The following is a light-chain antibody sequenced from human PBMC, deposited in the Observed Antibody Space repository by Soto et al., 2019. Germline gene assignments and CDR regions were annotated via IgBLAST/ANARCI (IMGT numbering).Light chain of an antibody. CDR1: QSVLYTSNNENY. CDR3: QQYYSTPPT. V-gene: IGKV4-1*01. CDR2: WAS. Sequence: DIVMTQSPDSLAVSLGERATINCKSSQSVLYTSNNENYLAWYQQKPGQPPNLLIYWASTRESGVPDRFSGSGSGTDFTLTISSLQAEDVAVYYCQQYYSTPPTFGQGTKVEIK. J-gene: IGKJ1*01.